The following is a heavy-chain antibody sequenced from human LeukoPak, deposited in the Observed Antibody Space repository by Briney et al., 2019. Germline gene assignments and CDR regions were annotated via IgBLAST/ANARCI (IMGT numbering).Heavy chain of an antibody. V-gene: IGHV4-59*01. J-gene: IGHJ4*02. Sequence: ASETLSLTCTVSGGSISIYYWSWIRQPPGKGLESIGYMHHSGITNYNPSLKSRVTLSMDTSKNQFSLKLSSATAADTAVYYCARTAREFDYWGQGTLVTVSS. CDR2: MHHSGIT. D-gene: IGHD5-18*01. CDR1: GGSISIYY. CDR3: ARTAREFDY.